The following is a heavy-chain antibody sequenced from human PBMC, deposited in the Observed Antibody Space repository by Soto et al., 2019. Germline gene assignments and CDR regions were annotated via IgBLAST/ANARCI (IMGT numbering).Heavy chain of an antibody. V-gene: IGHV4-31*03. CDR1: GGSISSGGYY. CDR3: ARTYGSGSYCIDY. D-gene: IGHD3-10*01. Sequence: SETLSLTCTVSGGSISSGGYYWSWIRQHPGKGLEWIGYIYYSGSTYYNPSLKSRVTISVDTSKNQFSQKLSSVTAADTAVYYCARTYGSGSYCIDYWGQGTLVTVSS. J-gene: IGHJ4*02. CDR2: IYYSGST.